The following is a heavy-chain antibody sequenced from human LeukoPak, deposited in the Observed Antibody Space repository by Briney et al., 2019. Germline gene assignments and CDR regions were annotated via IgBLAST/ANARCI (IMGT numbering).Heavy chain of an antibody. D-gene: IGHD2-15*01. J-gene: IGHJ4*02. V-gene: IGHV3-66*01. CDR2: IYSGGST. Sequence: GGSLRLSCAASGFTVSSNYMSWVPQAPGKGLEWVSVIYSGGSTYYADSGKGRFTISRDNSKNTLYLQMNRLRAEDTAVYYCARDPGYCSGGSCYSFLYWGQGALVTVSS. CDR1: GFTVSSNY. CDR3: ARDPGYCSGGSCYSFLY.